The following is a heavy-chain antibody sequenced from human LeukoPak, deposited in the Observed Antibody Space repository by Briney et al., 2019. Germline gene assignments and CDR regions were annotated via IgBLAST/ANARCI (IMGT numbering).Heavy chain of an antibody. J-gene: IGHJ3*02. CDR3: ARCYSGYAIGTFDI. CDR2: ISSSSSYI. CDR1: GFTFSSYS. V-gene: IGHV3-21*04. Sequence: GGSLRLSCAASGFTFSSYSMNWVRQAPGKGLEWVSSISSSSSYIYYADSVKGRFTISRDNYKNTLDLRMNILRDEDTAVYYCARCYSGYAIGTFDIWGQGTMVTVSS. D-gene: IGHD5-12*01.